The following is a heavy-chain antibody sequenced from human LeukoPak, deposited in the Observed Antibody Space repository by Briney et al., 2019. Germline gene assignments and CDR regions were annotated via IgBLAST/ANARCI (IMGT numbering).Heavy chain of an antibody. CDR2: INHSGST. Sequence: PSETLSLTCAVYGGSFSGYYWSWLRQPPGKGLEWIGEINHSGSTNYNPSLKSRVTISVDTSKNQFSLKLSSVTAADTAVYYCARGQGYSYGYYFDYWGQGTLVTVSS. V-gene: IGHV4-34*01. D-gene: IGHD5-18*01. CDR3: ARGQGYSYGYYFDY. CDR1: GGSFSGYY. J-gene: IGHJ4*02.